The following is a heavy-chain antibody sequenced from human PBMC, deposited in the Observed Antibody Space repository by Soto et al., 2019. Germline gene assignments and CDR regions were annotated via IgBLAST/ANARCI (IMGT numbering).Heavy chain of an antibody. CDR1: GFTFSSYG. J-gene: IGHJ4*02. V-gene: IGHV3-30*18. D-gene: IGHD3-22*01. Sequence: QVQLVESGGGVVQPGRSLRLSCAASGFTFSSYGMHWVRQAPGKGLEWVAVISYDGSNKYYADSVKGRFTISRDNSKNTRYLQKNSLRAEDTAVYYCAKDEAPWPYYYDSSGYPDYWGQGTLVTVSS. CDR3: AKDEAPWPYYYDSSGYPDY. CDR2: ISYDGSNK.